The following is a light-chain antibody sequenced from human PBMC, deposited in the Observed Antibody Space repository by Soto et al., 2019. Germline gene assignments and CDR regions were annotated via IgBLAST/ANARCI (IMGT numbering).Light chain of an antibody. CDR2: DAS. Sequence: DIQLTQSPSTLSASVGDRVTITCRASQTITRWMAWYQHKPAKAPKLLIYDASTLESGVPSRFSGSRSGTEFTLTISSLQADAFSIYYCQQYNSYRTFGQGTKVDIK. CDR3: QQYNSYRT. CDR1: QTITRW. V-gene: IGKV1-5*01. J-gene: IGKJ1*01.